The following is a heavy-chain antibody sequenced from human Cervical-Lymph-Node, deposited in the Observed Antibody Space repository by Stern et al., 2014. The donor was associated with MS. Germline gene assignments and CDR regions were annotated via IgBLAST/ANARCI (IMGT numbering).Heavy chain of an antibody. CDR1: GGSISNTRYY. CDR2: ITYSGST. V-gene: IGHV4-31*03. Sequence: QVQLKESGPGLVKPSQTLSLTCTVSGGSISNTRYYWSWIRQHPGKGLEWIGYITYSGSTYYKPSLKSRGTISIATSKNQFSLKLTSVAAADTALYYCARSGRLWVSFDYWGQGSLVTVSS. J-gene: IGHJ4*02. D-gene: IGHD3-16*01. CDR3: ARSGRLWVSFDY.